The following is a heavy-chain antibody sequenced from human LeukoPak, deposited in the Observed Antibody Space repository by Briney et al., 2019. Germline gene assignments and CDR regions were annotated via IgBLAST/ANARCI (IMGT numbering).Heavy chain of an antibody. CDR3: AKVWGYYDSSGYGY. V-gene: IGHV3-23*01. CDR2: IGGSGGST. CDR1: GFTFSSYA. Sequence: PGGSLRLSCAASGFTFSSYAMSWVRQAPGKGLEWVSAIGGSGGSTYYADSVKGRFTISRDNSKNTLYLQMNSLRAEDTAVYYCAKVWGYYDSSGYGYWGQGTLVTVSS. J-gene: IGHJ4*02. D-gene: IGHD3-22*01.